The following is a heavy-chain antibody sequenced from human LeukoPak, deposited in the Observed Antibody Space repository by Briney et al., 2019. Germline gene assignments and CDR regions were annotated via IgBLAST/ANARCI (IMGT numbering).Heavy chain of an antibody. CDR1: GSIFSSYS. CDR2: ISSSNHAI. Sequence: RAGGSLRLSCAASGSIFSSYSMSWVRQAPGNGLEWLSYISSSNHAIYYADSMKGRFTIFRDNAKNSLFLQMNSLRDEDTAVYYCARGYYSLGYFDYWGQGALVTVSS. J-gene: IGHJ4*02. CDR3: ARGYYSLGYFDY. V-gene: IGHV3-48*02. D-gene: IGHD3-22*01.